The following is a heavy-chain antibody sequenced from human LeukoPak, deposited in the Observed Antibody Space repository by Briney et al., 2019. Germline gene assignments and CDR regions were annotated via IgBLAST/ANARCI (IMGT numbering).Heavy chain of an antibody. CDR1: GFTFSSYS. CDR2: ISSSSSTI. J-gene: IGHJ4*02. CDR3: AREGYCSGGSCYAK. V-gene: IGHV3-48*01. Sequence: GGSLRLSCAASGFTFSSYSMNWVRQAPGKGLEWVSYISSSSSTIYYADSVKGRFTISRDNAKNSLYLQMNSLRAEDTAVYYCAREGYCSGGSCYAKWGRGTLVTVSS. D-gene: IGHD2-15*01.